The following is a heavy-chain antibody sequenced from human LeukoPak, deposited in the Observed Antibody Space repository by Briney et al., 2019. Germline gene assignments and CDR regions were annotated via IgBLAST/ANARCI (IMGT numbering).Heavy chain of an antibody. CDR2: IKHDGSEK. CDR1: GFTFSTYT. CDR3: ARDQTPFV. Sequence: GGSLRLSCAASGFTFSTYTIHWVRQAPGKGLEWVANIKHDGSEKYYVDSVKGRFTISRDNAKNSLYLQMNSLRAEDTAVYYCARDQTPFVWGQGTLVTVSS. V-gene: IGHV3-7*01. J-gene: IGHJ4*02.